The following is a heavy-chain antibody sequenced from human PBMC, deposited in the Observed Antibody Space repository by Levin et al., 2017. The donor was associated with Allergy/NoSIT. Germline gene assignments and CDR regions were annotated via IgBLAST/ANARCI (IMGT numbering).Heavy chain of an antibody. CDR3: AKNNQWLDH. CDR1: GFTFSDYY. D-gene: IGHD6-19*01. V-gene: IGHV3-11*03. Sequence: GESLKISCAASGFTFSDYYMSWIRQAPGKGLEWVSYISSRSSGSYTHYADSVRGRFTISRDNAKNSLYLQMNSLRAEDTAMYYCAKNNQWLDHWGQGTLVTVSA. CDR2: ISSRSSGSYT. J-gene: IGHJ4*02.